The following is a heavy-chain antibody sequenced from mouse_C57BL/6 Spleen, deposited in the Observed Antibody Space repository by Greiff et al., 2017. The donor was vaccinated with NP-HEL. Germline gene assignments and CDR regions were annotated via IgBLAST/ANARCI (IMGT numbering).Heavy chain of an antibody. J-gene: IGHJ1*03. V-gene: IGHV1-50*01. CDR1: GYTFTSYW. Sequence: QVQLQQPGAELVKPGASVKLSCKASGYTFTSYWMQWVKQRPGQGLEWIGEIDPSDSYTNYNQKFKGKATLTVDTSSSTAYMQLSSLTSEDSAVYYCARDYDYRYFDVWGTGTTVTVSS. CDR3: ARDYDYRYFDV. D-gene: IGHD2-4*01. CDR2: IDPSDSYT.